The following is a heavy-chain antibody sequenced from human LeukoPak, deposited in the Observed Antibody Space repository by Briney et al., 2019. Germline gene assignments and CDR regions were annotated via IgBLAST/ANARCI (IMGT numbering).Heavy chain of an antibody. D-gene: IGHD3-10*01. Sequence: PGGSLRLSCVASGFTFDDYGIHWIRQSPGKGLEWVSGINWNSDTIAYADSVKGRFTVSRDNVKNSLYLQMNSLRPEDTALYYCAKDKAVRGVAFVGDNWGRGTLVTVSS. V-gene: IGHV3-9*01. CDR2: INWNSDTI. J-gene: IGHJ4*02. CDR3: AKDKAVRGVAFVGDN. CDR1: GFTFDDYG.